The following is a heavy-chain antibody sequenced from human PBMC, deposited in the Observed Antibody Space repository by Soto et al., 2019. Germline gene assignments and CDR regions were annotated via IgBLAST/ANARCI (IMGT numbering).Heavy chain of an antibody. D-gene: IGHD4-17*01. Sequence: GSLRLSCAASGFTFSDYYMSWIRQAPGKGLEIVSYISGTKSFTDYADSAKGRFTISRDNARNTVYLQMNSLRADDTAVYYCARDQTTGDWFDAWGQGALVTVSS. CDR1: GFTFSDYY. V-gene: IGHV3-11*06. J-gene: IGHJ5*02. CDR2: ISGTKSFT. CDR3: ARDQTTGDWFDA.